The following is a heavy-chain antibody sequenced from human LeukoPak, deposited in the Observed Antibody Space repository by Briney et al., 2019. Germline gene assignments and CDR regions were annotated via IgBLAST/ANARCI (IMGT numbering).Heavy chain of an antibody. J-gene: IGHJ4*02. CDR2: ISSSGGST. CDR1: GFTFSSYA. V-gene: IGHV3-23*01. D-gene: IGHD5-18*01. Sequence: GGSLRLSCAASGFTFSSYAMSWVRQAAGKGLEWVSSISSSGGSTYYADSVKGRFTISRDYCKNTLYLQMNSLRAEDTAVYYCAKDLYTYGTTPLDYWGQGILVTVSS. CDR3: AKDLYTYGTTPLDY.